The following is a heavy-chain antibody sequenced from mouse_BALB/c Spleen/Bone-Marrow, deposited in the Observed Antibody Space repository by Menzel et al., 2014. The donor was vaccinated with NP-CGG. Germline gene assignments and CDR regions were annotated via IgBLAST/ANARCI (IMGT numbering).Heavy chain of an antibody. CDR2: IYPSDSYT. D-gene: IGHD2-3*01. J-gene: IGHJ3*01. CDR1: GYTFTSYW. Sequence: QVQLQQSGAELVRPGASVKLSCKASGYTFTSYWINWVKQRPGQGLEWIGNIYPSDSYTNYNQKFKDKATLTVDKSSSTAYMQLSSPTSEDSAVYYCTRDDGIFAYWGQGTLVTVSA. V-gene: IGHV1-69*02. CDR3: TRDDGIFAY.